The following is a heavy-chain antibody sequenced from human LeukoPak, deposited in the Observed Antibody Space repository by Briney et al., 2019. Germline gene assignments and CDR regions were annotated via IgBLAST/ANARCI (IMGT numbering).Heavy chain of an antibody. CDR2: ISTDGSST. CDR1: GFTFSNFW. J-gene: IGHJ1*01. CDR3: ARGSGNQYFQH. D-gene: IGHD4-23*01. Sequence: PGGSLRLSCAASGFTFSNFWVHWVRQAPGKGLVWVSRISTDGSSTAYADSVKGRFTISRDNAKNTLYLQMNSLRAEDTAVYYCARGSGNQYFQHWGRGTLVTVSS. V-gene: IGHV3-74*01.